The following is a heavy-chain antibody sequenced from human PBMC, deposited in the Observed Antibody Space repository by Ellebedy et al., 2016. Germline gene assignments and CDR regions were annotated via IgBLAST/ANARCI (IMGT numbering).Heavy chain of an antibody. V-gene: IGHV3-30*03. Sequence: GGSLRLSXAASGFTFSHYDIHWVRQAPGKGLEWVALISDDGSNKYYTDSVKGRFTISRDSSKFRVYLQMNSLKVEDTAAYFCARGRSSGYDMDVWGQGTTVTVSS. J-gene: IGHJ6*02. D-gene: IGHD2-2*01. CDR2: ISDDGSNK. CDR1: GFTFSHYD. CDR3: ARGRSSGYDMDV.